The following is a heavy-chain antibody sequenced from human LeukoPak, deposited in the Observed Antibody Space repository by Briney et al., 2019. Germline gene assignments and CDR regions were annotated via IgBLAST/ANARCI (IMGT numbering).Heavy chain of an antibody. D-gene: IGHD2-2*01. CDR2: INPNSGGT. CDR1: GYTFTGYY. CDR3: ALWAVVVTAATNWFDP. J-gene: IGHJ5*02. V-gene: IGHV1-2*02. Sequence: GASVKVSCKASGYTFTGYYMHWVRQAPGQGLEWMGWINPNSGGTNYAQKFQGRVTMTRDTSISTAYMELSRLRSDDTAVYYCALWAVVVTAATNWFDPWGQGTLVTVSS.